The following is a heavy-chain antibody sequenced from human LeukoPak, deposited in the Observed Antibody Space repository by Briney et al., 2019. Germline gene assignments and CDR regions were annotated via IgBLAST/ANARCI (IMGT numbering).Heavy chain of an antibody. V-gene: IGHV3-11*01. J-gene: IGHJ4*02. D-gene: IGHD2-15*01. CDR2: ISSSGSTI. CDR1: GFTFSDYY. Sequence: PEGSLRLSCAASGFTFSDYYMSWIRQAPGKGLEWVSYISSSGSTIYYADSVKGRLTISRDNAKNSLYLQMNSLRAEDTAVYYCARVRVAASFSHYFDYWGQGTLVTVSS. CDR3: ARVRVAASFSHYFDY.